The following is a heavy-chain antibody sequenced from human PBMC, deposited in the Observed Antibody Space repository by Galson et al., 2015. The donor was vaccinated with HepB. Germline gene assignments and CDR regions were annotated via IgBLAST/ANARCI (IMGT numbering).Heavy chain of an antibody. D-gene: IGHD1-26*01. CDR2: ISWNSNGK. V-gene: IGHV3-9*01. J-gene: IGHJ4*02. Sequence: SLRLSCAASGFDYGEYAMHWVRQAPGKGLEWVAGISWNSNGKGYADSVKGRFTISRDNAKNSLHLQMSSLRVEDTALYYCVKTIPLGGSYWPFDYWGRGTLVIVSS. CDR1: GFDYGEYA. CDR3: VKTIPLGGSYWPFDY.